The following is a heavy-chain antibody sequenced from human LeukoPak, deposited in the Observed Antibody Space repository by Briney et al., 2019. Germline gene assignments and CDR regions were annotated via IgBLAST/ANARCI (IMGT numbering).Heavy chain of an antibody. J-gene: IGHJ3*02. V-gene: IGHV4-39*07. D-gene: IGHD3-22*01. CDR2: IYYSGST. CDR3: ASGDYYDSSGYYPGAFDI. CDR1: GGSISSSSYY. Sequence: SETLSLTCTVSGGSISSSSYYWGWIRQPPGKGLEWIGSIYYSGSTYYNPSLKSRVTISVDKSKNQFSLKLSSVTAADTAVYYCASGDYYDSSGYYPGAFDIWGQGTMVTVSS.